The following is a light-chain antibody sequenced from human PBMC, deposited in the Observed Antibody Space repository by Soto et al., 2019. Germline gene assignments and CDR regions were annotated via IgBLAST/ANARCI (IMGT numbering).Light chain of an antibody. CDR1: QGISSF. J-gene: IGKJ4*01. CDR3: QHLNGYPLT. V-gene: IGKV1-9*01. Sequence: DIQLTQSPSFLSASVGDTVTITCRASQGISSFLAWYQQKPGKAPQLLIHAASTLESGVSSRFSGTVSGTEFTLTISSLQPEDSATYYCQHLNGYPLTFGGGTKVEIK. CDR2: AAS.